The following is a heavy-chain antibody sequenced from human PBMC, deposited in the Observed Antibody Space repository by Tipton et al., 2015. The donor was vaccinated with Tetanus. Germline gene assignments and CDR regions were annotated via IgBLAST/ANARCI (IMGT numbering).Heavy chain of an antibody. J-gene: IGHJ4*02. V-gene: IGHV3-9*01. CDR3: ATGAYSSGWYEVDK. D-gene: IGHD6-19*01. CDR2: ISWNSAMI. CDR1: GFAFGDFV. Sequence: SLRLSCAASGFAFGDFVMHWVRQAPGKGPEWVSSISWNSAMIAYAESVKGRFTISRDNAKKSLYLQLSSLRPEDTALYFCATGAYSSGWYEVDKWGQGTLVTASS.